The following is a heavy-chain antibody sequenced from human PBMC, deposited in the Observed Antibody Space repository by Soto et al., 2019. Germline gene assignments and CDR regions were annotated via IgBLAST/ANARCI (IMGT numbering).Heavy chain of an antibody. V-gene: IGHV3-23*01. J-gene: IGHJ6*02. CDR1: GFTFSSYA. CDR2: ISGSGGST. CDR3: AKHGGSCFEFDYYYYGVDG. Sequence: EVQLLESGGGLVQPGGSLRLSCAASGFTFSSYAMSWVRQAPGKGLEWVSAISGSGGSTYYADSVKGRFTISRDNSKNTMYLQMNSVRAEDTAVYYCAKHGGSCFEFDYYYYGVDGWGQGATVTVSS. D-gene: IGHD2-15*01.